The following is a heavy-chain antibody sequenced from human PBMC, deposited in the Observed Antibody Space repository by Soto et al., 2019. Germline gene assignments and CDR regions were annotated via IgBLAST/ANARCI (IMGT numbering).Heavy chain of an antibody. J-gene: IGHJ6*04. V-gene: IGHV1-18*04. CDR2: ISDYNGNT. CDR1: GYTFSNYG. CDR3: ARYDFWSYYTLDYSMDV. Sequence: QVQLVQSGAEVKKPGASVKVSCKASGYTFSNYGISWVRQAPGQGLEWMGWISDYNGNTNYAQTLRDKVTMTTEPSTRTAYVEPKSMRSDDTVVYYYARYDFWSYYTLDYSMDVWGDGRTVTVSS. D-gene: IGHD3-3*01.